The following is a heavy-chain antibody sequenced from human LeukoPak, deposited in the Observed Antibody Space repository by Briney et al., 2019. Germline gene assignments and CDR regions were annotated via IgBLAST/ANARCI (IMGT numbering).Heavy chain of an antibody. V-gene: IGHV4-59*01. CDR2: ISYSRGT. CDR3: ATGAGWYHY. J-gene: IGHJ4*02. Sequence: SETLSLTCIVSGGSISSDYWSWLRQPPGQGLEWIGYISYSRGTNCNPSFKSRVTISIDTSKNQFSLNLSSATAADTAIYYCATGAGWYHYWGQGTLVTVSS. CDR1: GGSISSDY. D-gene: IGHD6-19*01.